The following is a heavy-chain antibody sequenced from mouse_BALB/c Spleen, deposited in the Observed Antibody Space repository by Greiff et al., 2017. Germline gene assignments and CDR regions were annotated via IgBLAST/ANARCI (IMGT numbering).Heavy chain of an antibody. CDR3: ARRLYYYGEYFDV. D-gene: IGHD1-1*01. V-gene: IGHV8-12*01. J-gene: IGHJ1*01. CDR1: GFSLSTSGMG. Sequence: QVTLKVSGPGILQPSQTLSLTCSFSGFSLSTSGMGVSWIRQPSGKGLEWLAHIYWDDDKRYNPSLKSRLTISKDTSSNQVFLKITSVDTADTATYYCARRLYYYGEYFDVWGAGTTVTVSS. CDR2: IYWDDDK.